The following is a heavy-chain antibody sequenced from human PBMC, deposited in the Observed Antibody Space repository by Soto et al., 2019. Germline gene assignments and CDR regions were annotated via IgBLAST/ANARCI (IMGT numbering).Heavy chain of an antibody. CDR2: IYYSGTA. CDR3: ARRATTVTYDAFDI. J-gene: IGHJ3*02. V-gene: IGHV4-39*01. CDR1: GGSISSSTYY. Sequence: QLQLQESGPGLVKPSETLSLTCSVSGGSISSSTYYWGWVRQPPGKGLEWIGSIYYSGTAHYTPSLKSRLPISVDTSKNQCSLNLSAVTAADTAVYYCARRATTVTYDAFDIWGQGTMVTVSS. D-gene: IGHD4-17*01.